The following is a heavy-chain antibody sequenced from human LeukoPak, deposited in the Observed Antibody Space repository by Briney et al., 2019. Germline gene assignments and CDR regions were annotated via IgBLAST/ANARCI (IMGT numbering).Heavy chain of an antibody. V-gene: IGHV4-39*01. CDR1: GGSISSSSYY. CDR2: IYYSGST. CDR3: ARHSPGYYYYGMDV. D-gene: IGHD7-27*01. Sequence: PSETLSLTCTVSGGSISSSSYYWGWIRHPPGKGLEWIGCIYYSGSTYYNPSLKSRVTISVDTSKNQFSLKLSSVTAADTAVYYCARHSPGYYYYGMDVWGQGTTVTVSS. J-gene: IGHJ6*02.